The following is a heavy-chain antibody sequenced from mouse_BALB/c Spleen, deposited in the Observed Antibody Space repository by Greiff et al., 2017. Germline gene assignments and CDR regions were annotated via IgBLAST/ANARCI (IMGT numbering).Heavy chain of an antibody. CDR1: GFTFSSYT. Sequence: DVMLVESGGGLVQPGGSLKLSCAASGFTFSSYTMSWVRQTPEKRLEWVAYISNGGGSTYYTDTVKGRFTISRDNAKNTLYLQMSSLKSEDTAMYYCARHGYYYGSSPYAMDYWGQGTSVTVSS. CDR2: ISNGGGST. V-gene: IGHV5-12-2*01. CDR3: ARHGYYYGSSPYAMDY. D-gene: IGHD1-1*01. J-gene: IGHJ4*01.